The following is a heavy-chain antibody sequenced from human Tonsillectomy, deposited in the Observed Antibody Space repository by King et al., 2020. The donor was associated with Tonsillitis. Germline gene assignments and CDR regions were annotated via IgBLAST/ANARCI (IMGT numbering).Heavy chain of an antibody. Sequence: VQLVESGGGLVQPGGSLRLSCAASGFTFTTFAMSWVRQAPGKGLEWVSSISASGDSTYHADSVKGRFTISRDNSKNTLFLQVNTLRAEDTAVYYCAKITDFDFRLDPWGQGTLVTVSS. CDR2: ISASGDST. CDR3: AKITDFDFRLDP. V-gene: IGHV3-23*04. CDR1: GFTFTTFA. D-gene: IGHD3/OR15-3a*01. J-gene: IGHJ5*02.